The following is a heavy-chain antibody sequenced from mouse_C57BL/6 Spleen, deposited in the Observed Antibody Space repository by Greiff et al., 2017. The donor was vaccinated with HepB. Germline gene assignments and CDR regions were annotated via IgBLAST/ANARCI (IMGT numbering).Heavy chain of an antibody. CDR2: ISYDGSN. CDR1: GYSITSGYY. J-gene: IGHJ4*01. V-gene: IGHV3-6*01. Sequence: EVQLVESGPGLVKPSQSLSLTCSVTGYSITSGYYWNWIRQFPGNKLEWMGYISYDGSNNYNPSLKNRISITRDTSKNQFFLKLNSVTTEDTATYYCAREGDYGSSSYAMDYWGQGTSVTVSS. D-gene: IGHD1-1*01. CDR3: AREGDYGSSSYAMDY.